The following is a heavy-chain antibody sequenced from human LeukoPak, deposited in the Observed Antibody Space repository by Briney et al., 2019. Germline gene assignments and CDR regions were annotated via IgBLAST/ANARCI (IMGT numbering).Heavy chain of an antibody. CDR1: EFTFTTYW. Sequence: GGSLRLSCAASEFTFTTYWMHWVRHTPGKGLVWVSHINSDGSITSYADSVKGRFTISRDNAKNTLYLQMNSLRAEDTAVYYCARDDVDMANAVWGQGTTVTVSS. CDR2: INSDGSIT. CDR3: ARDDVDMANAV. V-gene: IGHV3-74*01. J-gene: IGHJ6*02. D-gene: IGHD5-12*01.